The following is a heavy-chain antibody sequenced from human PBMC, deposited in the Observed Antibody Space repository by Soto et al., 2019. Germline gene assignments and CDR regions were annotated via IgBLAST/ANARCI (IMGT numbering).Heavy chain of an antibody. Sequence: PSETLSLTCTVSGGSISGYDWSWIRQPPGKGLEWIGYIYYSGSTNYNPSLKSRVTISVDTSKNQFSLKLSSVTAADTAVYYCARGETYYDFWSGSQANYYFDYWGQGTLVTVSS. J-gene: IGHJ4*02. V-gene: IGHV4-59*01. CDR1: GGSISGYD. CDR3: ARGETYYDFWSGSQANYYFDY. CDR2: IYYSGST. D-gene: IGHD3-3*01.